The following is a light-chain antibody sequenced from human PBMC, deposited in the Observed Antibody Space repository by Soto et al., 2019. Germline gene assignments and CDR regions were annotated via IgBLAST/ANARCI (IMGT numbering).Light chain of an antibody. Sequence: QSVLTQPPSASGSPGQSVTISCTGTSSDVGGYNYVSWYQQYPGRAPKLMLYEVTKRPSGVPDRFSGSKSGNTASLTVSGLQAEDEADYYCSSYAASNNFYFVFGGGTKVTVL. V-gene: IGLV2-8*01. CDR2: EVT. CDR1: SSDVGGYNY. CDR3: SSYAASNNFYFV. J-gene: IGLJ3*02.